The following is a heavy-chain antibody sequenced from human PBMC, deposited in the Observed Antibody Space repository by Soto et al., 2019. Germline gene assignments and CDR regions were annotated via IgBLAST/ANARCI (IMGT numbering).Heavy chain of an antibody. V-gene: IGHV2-5*02. Sequence: QITLKESGPTLVKPTQTLTLTCTFSGFSLSTSGVGVGWIRQPPGKALEWLALIYWDDDKRYSPSLKSRLTXXKXPSNNQVVLTMTNMDPVDTATYYCAHSPSYCSPGSCYSGFDYWGQGTLVTVSS. CDR2: IYWDDDK. CDR3: AHSPSYCSPGSCYSGFDY. D-gene: IGHD2-15*01. J-gene: IGHJ4*02. CDR1: GFSLSTSGVG.